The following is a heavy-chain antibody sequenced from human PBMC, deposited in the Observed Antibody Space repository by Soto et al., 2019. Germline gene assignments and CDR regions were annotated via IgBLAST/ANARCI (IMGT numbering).Heavy chain of an antibody. CDR1: GFTFTSSA. CDR3: AAESNDYVWGSYRSYGMDV. V-gene: IGHV1-58*02. J-gene: IGHJ6*02. CDR2: IVVGSGNT. Sequence: GASVKVSCKAPGFTFTSSAMQWVRQARGQRLEWIGWIVVGSGNTNYAQKFQERVTITRDMSTSTAYMELSSLRSEDTAVYYCAAESNDYVWGSYRSYGMDVWGQGTTVTVSS. D-gene: IGHD3-16*02.